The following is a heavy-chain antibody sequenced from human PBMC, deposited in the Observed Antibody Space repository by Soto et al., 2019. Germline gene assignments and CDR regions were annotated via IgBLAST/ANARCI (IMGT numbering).Heavy chain of an antibody. J-gene: IGHJ4*02. CDR2: VSHSRNT. V-gene: IGHV4-31*03. Sequence: SETLSPTCTVYDGSSNSGAYYWSWIRQRPGKGLEWIGYVSHSRNTYYNPSLTSRLTFSVDTSKRQFSLKLRSVTVADTAVYYCARDLGSEQWFFDSWGQGTLVTVSS. CDR3: ARDLGSEQWFFDS. CDR1: DGSSNSGAYY. D-gene: IGHD6-19*01.